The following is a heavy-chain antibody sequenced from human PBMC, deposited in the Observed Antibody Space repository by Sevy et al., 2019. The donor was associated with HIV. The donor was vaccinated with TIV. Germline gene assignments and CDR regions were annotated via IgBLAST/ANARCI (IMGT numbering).Heavy chain of an antibody. V-gene: IGHV3-7*01. CDR1: GFTLSNYW. J-gene: IGHJ4*02. Sequence: GGCLRLSCAASGFTLSNYWMSWVRQAPGKGLEWVANIKQDGSDKYYVDSVKGRFTISRDNAKNSLYLQMNSLRAEDTHAYYCARDLFSGSYYENYWGQGTLVTVSS. D-gene: IGHD1-26*01. CDR3: ARDLFSGSYYENY. CDR2: IKQDGSDK.